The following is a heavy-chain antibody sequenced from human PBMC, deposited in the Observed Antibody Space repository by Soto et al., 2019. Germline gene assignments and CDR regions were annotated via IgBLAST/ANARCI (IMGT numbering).Heavy chain of an antibody. D-gene: IGHD5-18*01. V-gene: IGHV1-2*04. Sequence: VKVSCKASGYTFNEDYIYWVRQSPGQGLEWMGWISPNSGGSNYAQKFQGWVTLTRDTSTSTVYMELSRLKSEDTAVYYCGRDVNGYPPGGMDVWGQGTTVTVSS. J-gene: IGHJ6*02. CDR3: GRDVNGYPPGGMDV. CDR2: ISPNSGGS. CDR1: GYTFNEDY.